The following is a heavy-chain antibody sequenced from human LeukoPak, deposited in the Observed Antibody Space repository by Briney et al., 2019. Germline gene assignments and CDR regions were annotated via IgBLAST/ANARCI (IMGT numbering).Heavy chain of an antibody. Sequence: GGSLRLSCAASGFTVSSNYMSWVRQAPGKGLEWVSVIYSGGDTYYADSVKGRFTISRDNSKNTLYLQMNSLRAEDTAVYYCAKEDYYDSSGYYPPLGWGQGTLVTVSS. CDR3: AKEDYYDSSGYYPPLG. J-gene: IGHJ4*02. CDR1: GFTVSSNY. V-gene: IGHV3-53*01. D-gene: IGHD3-22*01. CDR2: IYSGGDT.